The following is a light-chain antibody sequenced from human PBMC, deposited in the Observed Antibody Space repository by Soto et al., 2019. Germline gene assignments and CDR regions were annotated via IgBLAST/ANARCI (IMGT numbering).Light chain of an antibody. V-gene: IGKV1-39*01. CDR1: QSISNY. Sequence: DIPMTQSPSSLSASVGDRVTITCRASQSISNYLNWYQQKPGKAPKLLIYAASSLQSGVPSRFSGSGSGTDFTLTISSLQPEDFATYYCQQSYSTLITFGQGTRLEIK. J-gene: IGKJ5*01. CDR2: AAS. CDR3: QQSYSTLIT.